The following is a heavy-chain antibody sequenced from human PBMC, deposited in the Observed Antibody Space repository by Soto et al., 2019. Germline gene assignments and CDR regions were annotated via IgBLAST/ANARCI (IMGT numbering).Heavy chain of an antibody. Sequence: ASVKVSCKASGYTFTSYYMHWVRQAPGQGLEWMGIINPSGGSTSYAQRFQGRVTMTRDTSTSTVYMELSSLRSEDTAVYYCARVVKVRGVTSPEGYYYYYGMDVWG. D-gene: IGHD3-10*01. V-gene: IGHV1-46*01. CDR3: ARVVKVRGVTSPEGYYYYYGMDV. CDR2: INPSGGST. CDR1: GYTFTSYY. J-gene: IGHJ6*02.